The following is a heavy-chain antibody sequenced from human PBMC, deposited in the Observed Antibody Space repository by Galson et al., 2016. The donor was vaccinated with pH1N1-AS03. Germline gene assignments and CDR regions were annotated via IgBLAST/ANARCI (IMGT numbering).Heavy chain of an antibody. V-gene: IGHV3-11*04. CDR2: ISSRGSTK. CDR3: ARDMLRPVGGTIVDY. J-gene: IGHJ4*02. CDR1: GFTFTDYY. Sequence: SLRLSCAASGFTFTDYYMTWIRQAPGKGLELISYISSRGSTKYYADSVRGRFTISRDNAQNSLYLQMNSLRADDTALYYCARDMLRPVGGTIVDYWGRGTLVTVSS. D-gene: IGHD6-19*01.